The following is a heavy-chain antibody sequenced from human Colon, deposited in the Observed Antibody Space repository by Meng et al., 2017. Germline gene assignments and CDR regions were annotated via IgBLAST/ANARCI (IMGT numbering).Heavy chain of an antibody. Sequence: QGQPQESGPGLGRPSETLSLTCTVSGASVSSDSHYWSWIRKSPGKGLEWIGYIYYTGNTNYNPSLASRVSMSLDTSKNHFSLHLTSVTAADTAIYYCARVNGDFDEAWFDPWGQGTLVTVSS. D-gene: IGHD4-17*01. V-gene: IGHV4-61*03. CDR1: GASVSSDSHY. CDR2: IYYTGNT. CDR3: ARVNGDFDEAWFDP. J-gene: IGHJ5*02.